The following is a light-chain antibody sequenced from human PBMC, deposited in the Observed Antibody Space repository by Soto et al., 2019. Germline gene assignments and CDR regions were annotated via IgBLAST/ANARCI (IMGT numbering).Light chain of an antibody. Sequence: EIVMTESPATLSVSPGERARLSCRASQSVRSKLAWYQQKPGQAPRLLIYDASTRATGIPARFSGSGSGTEFTLTISSLQSEDFAVYYCQQYNNWPPITFGQGTRLEIK. CDR3: QQYNNWPPIT. CDR2: DAS. V-gene: IGKV3-15*01. CDR1: QSVRSK. J-gene: IGKJ5*01.